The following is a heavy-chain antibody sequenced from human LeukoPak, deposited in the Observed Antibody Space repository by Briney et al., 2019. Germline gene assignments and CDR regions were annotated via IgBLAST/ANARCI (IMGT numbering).Heavy chain of an antibody. J-gene: IGHJ6*02. V-gene: IGHV1-69*05. CDR3: ARGSRDRVAGIAAAVYYYYGMDV. CDR2: IIPIFGTA. Sequence: GASVKVSCKASGGTFSSYAISWVRQAPGQGLEWMGGIIPIFGTANYAQKFQGRVTMTTDTSTSTAYMELRSLRSDDTAVYYCARGSRDRVAGIAAAVYYYYGMDVWGQGTTVTVSS. CDR1: GGTFSSYA. D-gene: IGHD6-13*01.